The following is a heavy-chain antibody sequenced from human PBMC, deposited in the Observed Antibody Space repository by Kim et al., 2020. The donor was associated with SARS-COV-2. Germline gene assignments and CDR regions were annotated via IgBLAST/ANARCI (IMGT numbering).Heavy chain of an antibody. J-gene: IGHJ4*02. D-gene: IGHD2-21*01. CDR2: IDGSGGTT. Sequence: GGSLRLSCTTSGFTFTGHAMSWGRQAPGKGLEWVSSIDGSGGTTYYVDAGKGRFSISRDDSKNTLYLQMSALRADDTAAYYCLKGGWGWIWDYWGQGTLVTVSS. CDR1: GFTFTGHA. CDR3: LKGGWGWIWDY. V-gene: IGHV3-23*01.